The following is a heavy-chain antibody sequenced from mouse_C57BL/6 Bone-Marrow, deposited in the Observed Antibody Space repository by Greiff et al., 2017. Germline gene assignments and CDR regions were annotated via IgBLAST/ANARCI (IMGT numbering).Heavy chain of an antibody. D-gene: IGHD1-1*01. J-gene: IGHJ2*01. V-gene: IGHV5-4*01. CDR1: GFTFSSYA. CDR2: ICAGGSYT. Sequence: VQLKESGGGLVKPGGSLKLSCAASGFTFSSYAMSWVRQPPETRLEWVATICAGGSYTYYPDNVKGRFTISRDNAKNNLYLQMIHLKSEDTAMYYCARPYYGSSSPFDYWGQGTTLTVSS. CDR3: ARPYYGSSSPFDY.